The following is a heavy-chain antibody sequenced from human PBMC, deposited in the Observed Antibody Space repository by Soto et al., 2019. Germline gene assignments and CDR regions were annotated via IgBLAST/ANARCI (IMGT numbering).Heavy chain of an antibody. CDR3: ETLDHDTLSDEY. J-gene: IGHJ4*02. V-gene: IGHV3-15*01. CDR2: VKDMTEGGAI. CDR1: GFTFTDAW. D-gene: IGHD3-22*01. Sequence: PGGSLRLSCAASGFTFTDAWMSWVRQAPGKGLEWLGRVKDMTEGGAIDYAAPVKGRFIISRDDLKKTLYLQMNSLKSEDTAVYYCETLDHDTLSDEYWGQGTLVTVSS.